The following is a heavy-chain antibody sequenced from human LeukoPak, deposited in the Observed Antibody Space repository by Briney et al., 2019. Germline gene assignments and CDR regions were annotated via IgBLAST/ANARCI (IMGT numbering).Heavy chain of an antibody. D-gene: IGHD1-26*01. Sequence: SHTLSLTCAISGHSDSRNSAAWNWIRQSPSRGLEWLGRTYYRHKRFNDYAVPVKSRITNNPHTSQNQFLLQLYSVTPEDTAVYYCARGPGSPDVWGQGTTVTVSS. CDR3: ARGPGSPDV. V-gene: IGHV6-1*01. CDR2: TYYRHKRFN. CDR1: GHSDSRNSAA. J-gene: IGHJ6*02.